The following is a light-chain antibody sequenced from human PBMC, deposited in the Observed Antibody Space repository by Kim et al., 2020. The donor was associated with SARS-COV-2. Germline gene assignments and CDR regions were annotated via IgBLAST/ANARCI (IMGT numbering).Light chain of an antibody. J-gene: IGLJ3*02. CDR2: QDS. V-gene: IGLV3-1*01. CDR1: DLGEKY. Sequence: SYELTQPPSVSVSPGQTASITCSGHDLGEKYVCXYQQKPGQPPVVVIYQDSKRPSGIPERFFGSNSGNTATLTVVATQAMDEADYYCQTWDSSIAVFGGG. CDR3: QTWDSSIAV.